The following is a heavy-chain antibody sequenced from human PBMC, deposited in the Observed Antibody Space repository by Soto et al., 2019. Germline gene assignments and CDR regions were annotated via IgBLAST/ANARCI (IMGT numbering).Heavy chain of an antibody. Sequence: KPSETLSLTCTVSSGSMRNYFWTWIRQPPGKGLEWIGYIHYSGTTSFFPSYNPSLRSRVTISEDTSKNQFSLKLLSVTTADTAVYFCAAGEASSRNLAPYYLDFWGQGTLVTVSS. V-gene: IGHV4-59*01. D-gene: IGHD6-13*01. CDR2: IHYSGTT. CDR1: SGSMRNYF. CDR3: AAGEASSRNLAPYYLDF. J-gene: IGHJ4*02.